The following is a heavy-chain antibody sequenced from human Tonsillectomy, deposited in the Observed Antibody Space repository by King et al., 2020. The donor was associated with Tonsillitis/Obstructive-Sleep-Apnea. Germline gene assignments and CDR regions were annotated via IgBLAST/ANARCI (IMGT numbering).Heavy chain of an antibody. CDR3: AAFQQWLEDWYFDL. J-gene: IGHJ2*01. CDR1: GYTFTGYY. D-gene: IGHD6-19*01. V-gene: IGHV1-2*06. CDR2: INPNSGGT. Sequence: VQLVESGAEVKKPGASVKVSCKASGYTFTGYYMHWVRQAPGQGLEWMGRINPNSGGTNYAQKFQGRVTLTRDTSISTAYMELSRLRSDDTAVYYCAAFQQWLEDWYFDLWGRGTLVTVSS.